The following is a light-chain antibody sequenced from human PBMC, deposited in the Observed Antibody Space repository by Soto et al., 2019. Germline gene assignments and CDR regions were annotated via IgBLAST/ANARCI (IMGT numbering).Light chain of an antibody. CDR1: QSVLYSSNNKNY. CDR3: QQYYSIPPT. Sequence: DIVMTQSPDSLAVSLGERATINCKSSQSVLYSSNNKNYFAWYQQKPGQPPKLLIYWASTRESGVPDRFSGSGSGTDFTLIISSLQAEDVAVYYCQQYYSIPPTFGQGTKVEIK. J-gene: IGKJ1*01. V-gene: IGKV4-1*01. CDR2: WAS.